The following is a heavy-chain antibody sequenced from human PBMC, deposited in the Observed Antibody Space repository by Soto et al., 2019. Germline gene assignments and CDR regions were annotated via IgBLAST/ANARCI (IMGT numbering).Heavy chain of an antibody. CDR2: ISAIHGNT. CDR1: GGTFSSYT. Sequence: ASVKVSCKASGGTFSSYTISWVRQAPGQGLEWMGWISAIHGNTNYAQKRQGRVTMTTDTSTSTAYMELRSLRSDDTAVYYCARGVQCSGGIWYSYCGMVVWGQGTTVTVSS. D-gene: IGHD2-15*01. V-gene: IGHV1-18*01. CDR3: ARGVQCSGGIWYSYCGMVV. J-gene: IGHJ6*02.